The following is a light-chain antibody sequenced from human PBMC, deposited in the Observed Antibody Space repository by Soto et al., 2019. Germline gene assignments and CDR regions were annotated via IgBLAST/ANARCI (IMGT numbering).Light chain of an antibody. CDR3: SSYAGISAVMV. V-gene: IGLV2-23*01. CDR2: EGS. J-gene: IGLJ2*01. CDR1: SRDVGSYNL. Sequence: QSVLTQPASVSGSPGQSITISCTGTSRDVGSYNLVSWYQQHPVKAPKLIIYEGSKRPSGVSDRFSGYKSDNTASLTISGLQAEDEADYYCSSYAGISAVMVFGGGTKLTVL.